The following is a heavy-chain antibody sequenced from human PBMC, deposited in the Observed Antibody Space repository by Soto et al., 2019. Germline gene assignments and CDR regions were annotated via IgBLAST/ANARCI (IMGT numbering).Heavy chain of an antibody. J-gene: IGHJ3*02. Sequence: GGSLRLSCAASGFTFSSYSMNWVRQAPGKGLEWVSSISSSSSYIYYADSVKGRFTISRDNAKNSLYLQMNSLRAEDTAVYYCARDEAYYDSDAFDIWGQGTMVTVSS. CDR2: ISSSSSYI. V-gene: IGHV3-21*01. CDR3: ARDEAYYDSDAFDI. D-gene: IGHD5-12*01. CDR1: GFTFSSYS.